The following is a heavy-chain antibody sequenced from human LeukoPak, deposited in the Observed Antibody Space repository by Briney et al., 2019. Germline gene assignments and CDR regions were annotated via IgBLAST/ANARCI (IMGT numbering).Heavy chain of an antibody. CDR2: ISSSGSHT. J-gene: IGHJ4*02. V-gene: IGHV3-11*03. D-gene: IGHD1-26*01. Sequence: GGSLRLSCVASGFSFSDYYMSWIRQAPGKGLEWVSYISSSGSHTNYADSVTGRFTISRNNAKKSLHLQMNSLRAEDTAVYYCARHPDGSLSLDYWGQGTLVTVST. CDR3: ARHPDGSLSLDY. CDR1: GFSFSDYY.